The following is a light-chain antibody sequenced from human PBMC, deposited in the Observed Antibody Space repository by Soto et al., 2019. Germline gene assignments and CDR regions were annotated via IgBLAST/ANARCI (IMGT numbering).Light chain of an antibody. CDR2: GAS. V-gene: IGKV3-20*01. CDR1: QRVTSSY. Sequence: EIVLTQSPGTLSLSPGERATLSCRASQRVTSSYLAWYQQKPGQAPRLLIYGASSRATGIPDRFSGSGSGTDFTLTISRVEPEDFAVYYCQQYGGSPMYTFGQGTKLELK. J-gene: IGKJ2*01. CDR3: QQYGGSPMYT.